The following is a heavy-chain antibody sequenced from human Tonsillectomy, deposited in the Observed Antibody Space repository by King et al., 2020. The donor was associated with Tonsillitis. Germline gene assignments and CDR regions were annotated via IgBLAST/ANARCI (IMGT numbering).Heavy chain of an antibody. V-gene: IGHV3-7*01. D-gene: IGHD5-12*01. CDR2: IKQDGSEK. CDR3: ARGRGYSGYNPF. CDR1: GCTFSSYW. Sequence: DVQLVEPVGGLVQPGGSLRLSCAATGCTFSSYWMICVRQAPRKGLYWEANIKQDGSEKNYVYSVKGRFTISRDNAKNSLYLQMNSLRAEDTAVYYCARGRGYSGYNPFWGQGTLVTVSS. J-gene: IGHJ4*02.